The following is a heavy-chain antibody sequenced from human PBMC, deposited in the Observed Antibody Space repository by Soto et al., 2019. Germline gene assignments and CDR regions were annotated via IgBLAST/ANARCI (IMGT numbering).Heavy chain of an antibody. CDR3: ASRGSYYDILAGYYPPNAFDF. CDR2: IYPGDSDS. CDR1: GYSFTNYW. J-gene: IGHJ3*01. V-gene: IGHV5-51*01. Sequence: PGQSLKISCKGSGYSFTNYWVGWVRQMPGKGLEWMGIIYPGDSDSRYSPSFQGQVTISADKSISTAYLQWSSLKASDPAMYYCASRGSYYDILAGYYPPNAFDFWGQGKMVTVSS. D-gene: IGHD3-9*01.